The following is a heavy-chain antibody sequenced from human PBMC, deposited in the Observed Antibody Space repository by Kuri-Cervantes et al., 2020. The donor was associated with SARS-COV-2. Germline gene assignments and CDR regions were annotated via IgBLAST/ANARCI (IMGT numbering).Heavy chain of an antibody. Sequence: ASVKVSCKVSGYTLTELSMHWVRQAPGKGLEWMGGFDPEDGETIYEQKFQGRVTMTEDTSTETAYMELSSLRSEDTAVYYCATTDTAMVPEFDYWGQGTLVTVSS. CDR3: ATTDTAMVPEFDY. V-gene: IGHV1-24*01. CDR2: FDPEDGET. D-gene: IGHD5-18*01. CDR1: GYTLTELS. J-gene: IGHJ4*02.